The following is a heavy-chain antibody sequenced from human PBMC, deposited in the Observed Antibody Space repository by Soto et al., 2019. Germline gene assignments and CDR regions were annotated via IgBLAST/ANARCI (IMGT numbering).Heavy chain of an antibody. Sequence: GRSLRLSCAASGFTFRSYSMNWVRQAPGKGLEWVSSISSSSSYIYYADSVKGRFTISRDKAKNSLYLQMNSLRAEDTAVYYCASVSGTEAFDIWGQGTMVNVS. J-gene: IGHJ3*02. V-gene: IGHV3-21*01. CDR1: GFTFRSYS. CDR3: ASVSGTEAFDI. CDR2: ISSSSSYI.